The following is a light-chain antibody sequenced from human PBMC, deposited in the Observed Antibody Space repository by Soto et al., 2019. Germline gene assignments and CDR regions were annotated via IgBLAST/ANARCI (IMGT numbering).Light chain of an antibody. CDR3: QQVDTFPLT. J-gene: IGKJ4*01. CDR2: EAS. V-gene: IGKV1-12*01. Sequence: DIQMTQSPSSVSASVGDRVTITCRASQGISRWLAWYQQKPGKAPNLLIYEASTLQSGVPSRFSGSGSGTDFTRTISSLQPEDFATYYCQQVDTFPLTFGGGTKVEIK. CDR1: QGISRW.